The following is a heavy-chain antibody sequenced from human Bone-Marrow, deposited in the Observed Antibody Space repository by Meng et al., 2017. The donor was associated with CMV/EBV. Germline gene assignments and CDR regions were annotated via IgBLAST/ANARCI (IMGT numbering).Heavy chain of an antibody. Sequence: GESLKISCAASGFTVSSNYMSWVRQAPGKGLEWVGFIRSKAYGGTTEYAASVKGRFTISRDDSKSIAYLQMNSLKTEDTAVYYCTRDETYYDFWSGYCFDYWGQGTLVTVSS. D-gene: IGHD3-3*01. CDR3: TRDETYYDFWSGYCFDY. CDR1: GFTVSSNY. CDR2: IRSKAYGGTT. J-gene: IGHJ4*02. V-gene: IGHV3-49*04.